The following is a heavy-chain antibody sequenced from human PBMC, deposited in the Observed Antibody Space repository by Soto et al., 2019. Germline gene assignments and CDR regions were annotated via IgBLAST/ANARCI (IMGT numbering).Heavy chain of an antibody. V-gene: IGHV4-31*03. J-gene: IGHJ4*02. CDR2: IYYSGST. Sequence: SETLSLTCTVSGGSISSGGYYWSWIRQHPGKGLEWIGYIYYSGSTYYNPSLKSRVTISVDTSKNQFSLKLSSVTAADTAVYYCAREGGITMVLDYWGQGTLVTVSS. CDR1: GGSISSGGYY. D-gene: IGHD3-10*01. CDR3: AREGGITMVLDY.